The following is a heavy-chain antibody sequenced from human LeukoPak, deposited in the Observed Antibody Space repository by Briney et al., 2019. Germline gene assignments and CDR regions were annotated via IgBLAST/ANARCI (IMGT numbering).Heavy chain of an antibody. D-gene: IGHD1-26*01. CDR1: GFTFSSYE. Sequence: SGGSLRLSCAASGFTFSSYEMNWVRQAPGKGLEWVSAISGSGGSTYYADSVKGRFTISRDNSKNTLYLQMNSLRAEDTAVYYCAKGGTSGSYVVGFDYWGQGTLVTVSS. V-gene: IGHV3-23*01. CDR3: AKGGTSGSYVVGFDY. CDR2: ISGSGGST. J-gene: IGHJ4*02.